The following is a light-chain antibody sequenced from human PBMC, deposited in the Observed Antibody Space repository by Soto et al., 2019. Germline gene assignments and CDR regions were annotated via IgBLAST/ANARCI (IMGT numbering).Light chain of an antibody. J-gene: IGLJ1*01. CDR1: TIDVDSSNY. Sequence: SGXPGQSVTISCTGPTIDVDSSNYVSWYQQHPGKAPKLMIYDVSERPSGVPDRFSGSKSGSTASLTISGLQAEDEADYYCCSYATTFYVFGSGTKVTVL. CDR3: CSYATTFYV. CDR2: DVS. V-gene: IGLV2-11*01.